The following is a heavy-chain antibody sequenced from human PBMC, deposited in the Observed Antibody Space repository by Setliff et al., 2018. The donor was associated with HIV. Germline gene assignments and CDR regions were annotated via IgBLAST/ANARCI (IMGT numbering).Heavy chain of an antibody. J-gene: IGHJ4*02. CDR1: GGSISSSSYY. D-gene: IGHD3-10*01. Sequence: SETLSLTCTVSGGSISSSSYYWGWIRQPPGKGLEWIGNIYYSGSTKYHASLKSRVAISIDTSKNQISLKLSSVTAADTAVYYCARGLNYYGSGSYLPLGYWGQGTLVTVSS. CDR3: ARGLNYYGSGSYLPLGY. CDR2: IYYSGST. V-gene: IGHV4-39*07.